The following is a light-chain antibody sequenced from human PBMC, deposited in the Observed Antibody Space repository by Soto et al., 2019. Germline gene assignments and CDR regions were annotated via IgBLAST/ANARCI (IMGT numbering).Light chain of an antibody. V-gene: IGKV3-20*01. CDR2: GAS. CDR1: QSVSNN. Sequence: EIVMTQSPAILSVSPGERATLSCRASQSVSNNLAWFQQKFGQAPRLLIYGASSRATGVPARFSGSGSGTDFTLTISRLEPEDFAVYYCQQYGSSPPITFGQGTKVDIK. CDR3: QQYGSSPPIT. J-gene: IGKJ1*01.